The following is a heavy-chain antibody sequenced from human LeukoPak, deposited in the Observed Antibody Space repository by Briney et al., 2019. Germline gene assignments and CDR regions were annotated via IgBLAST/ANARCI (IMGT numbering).Heavy chain of an antibody. V-gene: IGHV3-53*01. D-gene: IGHD1-14*01. CDR1: GFSVSSSF. Sequence: GGSLRLSCAASGFSVSSSFMTWVRQAPVKGLELVAVLYAGGTTNYADSVKGRFTISRDNSKNTVYLQMDSLRDDDTAVYYCAREWANQRQRRDHWGQGTPVTVSS. CDR2: LYAGGTT. CDR3: AREWANQRQRRDH. J-gene: IGHJ4*02.